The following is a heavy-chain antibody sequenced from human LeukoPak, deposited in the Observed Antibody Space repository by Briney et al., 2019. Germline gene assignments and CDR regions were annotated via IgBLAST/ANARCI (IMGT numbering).Heavy chain of an antibody. V-gene: IGHV3-7*01. CDR3: ARKYSSGYLDAFDI. Sequence: QSGGSLRLSCAASGFTFSSYWMSWVRQAPGKGLEWVANIKQDGSEKYYVDSVKGRFTISRDNAKNSLYLQMNSLRAEDTAVYYCARKYSSGYLDAFDIWGQGTMVTVSS. J-gene: IGHJ3*02. CDR1: GFTFSSYW. CDR2: IKQDGSEK. D-gene: IGHD3-22*01.